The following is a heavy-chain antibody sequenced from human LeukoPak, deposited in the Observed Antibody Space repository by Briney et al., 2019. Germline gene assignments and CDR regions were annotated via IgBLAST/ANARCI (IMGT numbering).Heavy chain of an antibody. D-gene: IGHD2-2*01. Sequence: GGSLRLSCAASGFTFTDYYMSWIRQAPGKGLEWVSYISTSGSSINYADSVKGRFTISRDNSKNTLYLQMNSLRAEDTAVYYCAKDNGRYCSSTSCYGDFDYWGQGTLVTVSS. V-gene: IGHV3-11*04. CDR3: AKDNGRYCSSTSCYGDFDY. CDR1: GFTFTDYY. J-gene: IGHJ4*02. CDR2: ISTSGSSI.